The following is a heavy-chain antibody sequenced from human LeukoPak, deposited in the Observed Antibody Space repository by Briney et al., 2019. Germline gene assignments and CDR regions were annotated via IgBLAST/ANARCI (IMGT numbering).Heavy chain of an antibody. J-gene: IGHJ4*02. CDR1: GFTFSSYG. Sequence: GGSLRLSCAASGFTFSSYGMHWVRQAPGKGLEWVAVISYDGSNKYYADSVKGRFTISRDNSKNTLYLQMNSLRAEDTAVYYCARLWGSPPHSNFDYWGQGTLVTVSS. D-gene: IGHD7-27*01. CDR3: ARLWGSPPHSNFDY. V-gene: IGHV3-30*03. CDR2: ISYDGSNK.